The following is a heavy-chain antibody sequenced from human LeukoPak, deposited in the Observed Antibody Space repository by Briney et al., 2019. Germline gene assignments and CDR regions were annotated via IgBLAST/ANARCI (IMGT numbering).Heavy chain of an antibody. CDR1: GFTFSKYW. CDR3: ATKQWLAPPPDS. J-gene: IGHJ4*02. CDR2: INTDGTVT. V-gene: IGHV3-74*01. Sequence: GGSLRLSCAASGFTFSKYWMLWVRQATGKGLESVSRINTDGTVTTYADSVKGRFTVSRDNADNTMFLQMNSVRDEDTAVYYCATKQWLAPPPDSWGQGTPVTVSS. D-gene: IGHD6-19*01.